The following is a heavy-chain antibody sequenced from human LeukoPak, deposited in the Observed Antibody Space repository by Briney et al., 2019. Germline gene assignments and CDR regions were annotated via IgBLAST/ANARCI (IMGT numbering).Heavy chain of an antibody. CDR1: GGSISSSNW. J-gene: IGHJ5*02. CDR3: ARPLSLGYCSGGSCYGRGAWFDR. Sequence: SETLSLTCAVSGGSISSSNWWSWVRQPPGKGLEWIGQIYHSGSTNYNPSLKSRVTISVDKSKNQFSLKLRSVTAADTAVYYCARPLSLGYCSGGSCYGRGAWFDRWGQGTLVTVSS. V-gene: IGHV4-4*02. CDR2: IYHSGST. D-gene: IGHD2-15*01.